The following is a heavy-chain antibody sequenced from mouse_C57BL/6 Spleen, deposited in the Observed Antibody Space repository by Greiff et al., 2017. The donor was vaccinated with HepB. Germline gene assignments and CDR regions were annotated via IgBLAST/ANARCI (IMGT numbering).Heavy chain of an antibody. J-gene: IGHJ2*01. Sequence: VQLQQSGAELVRPGASVKLSCTASGFTIKDDYMHWVKQRPEQGLEWIGWIDPENGDTEYASKFQGKATITADTSSNTAYLQLSSLTSEDTAVYYCTPLGVVLFDYWGQGTTLTVSS. V-gene: IGHV14-4*01. CDR2: IDPENGDT. CDR1: GFTIKDDY. CDR3: TPLGVVLFDY.